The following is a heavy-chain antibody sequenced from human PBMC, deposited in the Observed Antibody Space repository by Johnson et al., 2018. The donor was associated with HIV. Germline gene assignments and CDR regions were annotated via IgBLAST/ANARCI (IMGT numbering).Heavy chain of an antibody. J-gene: IGHJ3*01. D-gene: IGHD5/OR15-5a*01. CDR3: ARGIIVSPDAFDF. Sequence: QLVESGGGLVQPGGSLRLSCAASGFTFSSYWMSWVRQAPGKGLEWVANIKQDGSEKYYVDSVQGRFTISRDNSKNKLYLQMNSLRREDTAVYYFARGIIVSPDAFDFWGLGTRVTVSS. CDR2: IKQDGSEK. CDR1: GFTFSSYW. V-gene: IGHV3-7*02.